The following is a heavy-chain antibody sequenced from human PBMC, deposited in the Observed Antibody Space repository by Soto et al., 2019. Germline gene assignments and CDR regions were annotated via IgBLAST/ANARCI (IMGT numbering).Heavy chain of an antibody. J-gene: IGHJ4*02. CDR2: IYYSGST. CDR1: GGSISSGGYY. CDR3: ARERPTGIGY. V-gene: IGHV4-31*03. Sequence: SETLSLTCTVSGGSISSGGYYWSWIRQHPGKGLEWIGYIYYSGSTYYNPSLKSRVTISVDTSKNQFSLKMSSVTAADTAVYYCARERPTGIGYWGQGTLVTVSS. D-gene: IGHD4-4*01.